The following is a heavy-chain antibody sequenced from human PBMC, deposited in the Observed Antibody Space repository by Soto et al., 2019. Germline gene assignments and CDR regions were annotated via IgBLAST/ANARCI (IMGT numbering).Heavy chain of an antibody. Sequence: GGSLRLSCAASGFTFSSYAMSWVRQAAGKGLEWVSAISGSGGSTYYADSVRGRFTISRDKSKNTLYMQMSSLRAEDTAVYYCAKGAGYSTGWYNDHWGQGTLVTVS. D-gene: IGHD6-13*01. CDR1: GFTFSSYA. CDR2: ISGSGGST. V-gene: IGHV3-23*01. CDR3: AKGAGYSTGWYNDH. J-gene: IGHJ5*02.